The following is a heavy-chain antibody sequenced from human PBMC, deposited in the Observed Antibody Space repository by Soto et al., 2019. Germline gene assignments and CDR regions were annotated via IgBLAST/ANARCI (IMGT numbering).Heavy chain of an antibody. V-gene: IGHV4-30-2*01. J-gene: IGHJ5*02. CDR2: IYQSGVT. D-gene: IGHD6-19*01. Sequence: PSETLSLTCNMSGDSYSISTYSWSWIRQPPGKALQWIGFIYQSGVTSYNPSLASRVSISLDRSNNQCALKIKSVTAADTAVYFCAGMPYTSGLRFDPWGPGTLVTV. CDR1: GDSYSISTYS. CDR3: AGMPYTSGLRFDP.